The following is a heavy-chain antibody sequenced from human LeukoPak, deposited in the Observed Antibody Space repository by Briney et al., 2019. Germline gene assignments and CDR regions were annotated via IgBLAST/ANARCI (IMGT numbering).Heavy chain of an antibody. Sequence: ASVKVSCKASGYTFTSYDINWVRQATGQGLEWMGWMNPNSGNTVYAQKFQGRVTMTRDTSISTAYMELSSLRSEDTAMYYCARGRVEWLLDAFDIWGQGTMVTVSS. CDR1: GYTFTSYD. J-gene: IGHJ3*02. CDR2: MNPNSGNT. V-gene: IGHV1-8*01. D-gene: IGHD3-3*01. CDR3: ARGRVEWLLDAFDI.